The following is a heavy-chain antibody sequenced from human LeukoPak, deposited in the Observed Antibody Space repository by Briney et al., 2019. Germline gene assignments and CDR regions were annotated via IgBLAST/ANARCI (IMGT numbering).Heavy chain of an antibody. Sequence: ASVKVSCKASGYTFTGYYMHWVRQAPGQGLEWMGWISAYNGNTNYAQKLQGRVTMTTDTSTSTAYMELRSLRSDDTAVYYCARIPGGYYYYMDVWGKGTTVTVSS. CDR1: GYTFTGYY. V-gene: IGHV1-18*04. CDR2: ISAYNGNT. D-gene: IGHD4-23*01. J-gene: IGHJ6*03. CDR3: ARIPGGYYYYMDV.